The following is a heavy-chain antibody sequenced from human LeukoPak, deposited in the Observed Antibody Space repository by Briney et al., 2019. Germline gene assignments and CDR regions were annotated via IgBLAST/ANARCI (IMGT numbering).Heavy chain of an antibody. CDR2: VYSGGGT. Sequence: PGESLRLSCAASGFTISTNYMSWVRQAPGKGLEWVSVVYSGGGTYYADSVKGRFTISRDNSKNTVSLQMNGLRAEDTAVYYCARASFWFDYSGYYFDYWGQGTLVTVSS. CDR3: ARASFWFDYSGYYFDY. V-gene: IGHV3-66*01. J-gene: IGHJ4*02. D-gene: IGHD2-15*01. CDR1: GFTISTNY.